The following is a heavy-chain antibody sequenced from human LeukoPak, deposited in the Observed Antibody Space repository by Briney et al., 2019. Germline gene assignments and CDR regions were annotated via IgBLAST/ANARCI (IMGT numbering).Heavy chain of an antibody. V-gene: IGHV3-11*01. J-gene: IGHJ3*02. CDR2: ISRSGSTK. Sequence: PGGSLRLSCAASGFTFSDYNMRWIRQAPGKGLEWVSSISRSGSTKYYADSVKGRFTISRDNAKNSLFLQMNSLRAEDTALYHCARGDQLLYAAFDIWGQGTMVTVSS. CDR1: GFTFSDYN. CDR3: ARGDQLLYAAFDI. D-gene: IGHD2-2*02.